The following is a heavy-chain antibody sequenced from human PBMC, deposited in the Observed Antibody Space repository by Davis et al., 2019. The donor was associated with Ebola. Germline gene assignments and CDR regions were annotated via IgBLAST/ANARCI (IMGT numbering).Heavy chain of an antibody. CDR3: ARGLLGWFDP. Sequence: PSETLSLTCTVSGGSISSDYWSWIRQPPGKGLEWIGYIYYSGSSSHNPSLKSRVTISLDTSKNQFSLKLRSVTAADTAVYYCARGLLGWFDPWGQGTLVTVSS. J-gene: IGHJ5*02. D-gene: IGHD2-15*01. V-gene: IGHV4-59*08. CDR1: GGSISSDY. CDR2: IYYSGSS.